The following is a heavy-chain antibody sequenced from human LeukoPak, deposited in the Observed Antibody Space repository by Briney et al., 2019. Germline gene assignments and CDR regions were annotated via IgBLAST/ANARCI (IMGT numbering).Heavy chain of an antibody. CDR3: ASPSSGQSFDI. J-gene: IGHJ3*02. V-gene: IGHV3-53*01. CDR1: GFTVSSNY. Sequence: GGSLRLSRAASGFTVSSNYMSWVRQAPGKGLDWVSIIYSGGTTYYADSVKGRFTISRDKSKNTLYLQMNSLRAEDTAVYYCASPSSGQSFDIWGQGTMVTVSS. D-gene: IGHD3-22*01. CDR2: IYSGGTT.